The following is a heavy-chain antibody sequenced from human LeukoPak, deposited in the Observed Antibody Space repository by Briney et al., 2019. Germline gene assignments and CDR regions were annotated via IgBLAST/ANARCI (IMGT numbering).Heavy chain of an antibody. CDR3: AKEALVGGYYYYGMDV. J-gene: IGHJ6*02. Sequence: PGGSLRLSCAASGFTFSSYWMSWVRQAPGKGLEWVSVISYDGSNKYYADSVKGRFTISRDNSKNTLYLQMNSLRAEDTAVYYCAKEALVGGYYYYGMDVWGQGTTVTVSS. CDR2: ISYDGSNK. V-gene: IGHV3-30*18. CDR1: GFTFSSYW. D-gene: IGHD3-16*01.